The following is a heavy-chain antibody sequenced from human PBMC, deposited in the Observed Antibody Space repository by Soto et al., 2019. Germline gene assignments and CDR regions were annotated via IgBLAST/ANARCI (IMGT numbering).Heavy chain of an antibody. CDR2: ISWNSGSV. CDR3: ARSYERYGLDF. V-gene: IGHV3-9*01. J-gene: IGHJ6*02. Sequence: EVQLVESGGGLVQPGRSLRLSCAGSGFTFDDYTMHWVRQAPGKGLEWVSGISWNSGSVDYADSVKGRVTVSRDNAKNSLYLQLNSLRVEDTALYYCARSYERYGLDFWGQGTTVTVSS. CDR1: GFTFDDYT. D-gene: IGHD3-22*01.